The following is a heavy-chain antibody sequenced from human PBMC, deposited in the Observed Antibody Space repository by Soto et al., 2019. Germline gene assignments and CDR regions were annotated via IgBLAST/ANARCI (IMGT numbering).Heavy chain of an antibody. CDR1: GFRFSIYS. J-gene: IGHJ4*02. V-gene: IGHV3-48*02. D-gene: IGHD6-25*01. CDR2: ITSDTKTI. CDR3: ARSAEGHFDY. Sequence: EVQLVESGGGLVQPGGSLRLSCVASGFRFSIYSMNWVRQAPGKGLEWSAYITSDTKTIKYADSVKGRFTISRDNDKNLVYLQMNSLRDEDTAVYYCARSAEGHFDYWGQGTVVTVSA.